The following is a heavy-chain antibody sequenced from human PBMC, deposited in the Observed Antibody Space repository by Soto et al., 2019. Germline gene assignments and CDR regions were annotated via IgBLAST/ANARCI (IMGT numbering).Heavy chain of an antibody. CDR3: WGEEQQLLYYYYYYMDV. CDR2: IIPILGIA. D-gene: IGHD6-13*01. V-gene: IGHV1-69*02. Sequence: QVQLVQSGAEVKKPGSSVKVSCKASGGTFSSYTISWVRQAPGQGLEWMGRIIPILGIANYAQKFQGRVTITADKSTTTAEVELSRRDAEETVFYCSWGEEQQLLYYYYYYMDVWGKGTTVTVSS. J-gene: IGHJ6*03. CDR1: GGTFSSYT.